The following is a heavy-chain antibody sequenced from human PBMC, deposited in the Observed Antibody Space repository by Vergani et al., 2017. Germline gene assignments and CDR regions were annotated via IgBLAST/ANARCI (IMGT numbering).Heavy chain of an antibody. CDR3: AKSFPYFAYDSQYPYFDY. CDR1: GFTFSSYA. Sequence: QVQLVESGGGVVQPGRSLRLSCAASGFTFSSYAMHWVRQAPGKGLEWVAVISYDGSNKYYADSVKGRFTISRDNSKNTLYLQMNSLRAEDTAVYYCAKSFPYFAYDSQYPYFDYWGQGTLVTVSS. CDR2: ISYDGSNK. J-gene: IGHJ4*02. V-gene: IGHV3-30*04. D-gene: IGHD3-22*01.